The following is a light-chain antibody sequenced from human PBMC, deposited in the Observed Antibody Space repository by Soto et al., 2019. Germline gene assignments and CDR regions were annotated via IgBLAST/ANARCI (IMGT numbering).Light chain of an antibody. Sequence: QPVLTQSPSASASLGASVKLTCTLSSGHSSYTIAWHQQQPEKGPRYLMDVNSDGSHFKGDGIPARFSGSSSGAERYLTISSLQAEDEADYYCQTWGTGIQVFGGGTKLTVL. CDR1: SGHSSYT. CDR2: VNSDGSH. J-gene: IGLJ2*01. V-gene: IGLV4-69*01. CDR3: QTWGTGIQV.